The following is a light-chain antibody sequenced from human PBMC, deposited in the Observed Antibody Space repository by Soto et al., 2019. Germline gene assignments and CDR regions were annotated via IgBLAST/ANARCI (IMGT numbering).Light chain of an antibody. J-gene: IGLJ1*01. CDR2: EVS. CDR1: SSDVGDYNY. CDR3: SSYTTSCTLV. Sequence: QSALTQPASVSGSPGQSITISCTGTSSDVGDYNYVSWYQHHPGKAPKLMIYEVSNRPSGVSNRFSGSKSANTASLTISGLQAEDEADYYCSSYTTSCTLVVGTGTKLTGL. V-gene: IGLV2-14*01.